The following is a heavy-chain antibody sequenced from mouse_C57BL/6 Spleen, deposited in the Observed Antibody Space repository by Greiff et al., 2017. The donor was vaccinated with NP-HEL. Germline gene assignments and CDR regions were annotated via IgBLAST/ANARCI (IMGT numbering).Heavy chain of an antibody. J-gene: IGHJ3*01. CDR1: GFTFTDYY. V-gene: IGHV7-3*01. CDR3: ARGGDSLIAY. Sequence: EVKLVESGGGLVQPGGSLSLSCAASGFTFTDYYMSWVRQPPGKALEWLGFIRNKANGYTTEYSASVKGRFTISRDNSQSILYLQMNALRAEDSATYYCARGGDSLIAYWGQGTLVTVSA. CDR2: IRNKANGYTT.